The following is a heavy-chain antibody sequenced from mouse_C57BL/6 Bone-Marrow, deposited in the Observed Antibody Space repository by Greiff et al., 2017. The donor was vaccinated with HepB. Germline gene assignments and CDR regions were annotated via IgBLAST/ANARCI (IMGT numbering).Heavy chain of an antibody. CDR3: ARENWDDWFAY. CDR1: GFTFSDYG. V-gene: IGHV5-17*01. J-gene: IGHJ3*01. D-gene: IGHD4-1*01. CDR2: ISSGSSTI. Sequence: EVQGVESGGGLVKPGGSLKLSCAASGFTFSDYGMHWVRQAPEKGLEWVAYISSGSSTIYYADTVKGRFTFSRDNAKNTLFLQKTSLRSEDTAIYYCARENWDDWFAYWGRGTLVTVSA.